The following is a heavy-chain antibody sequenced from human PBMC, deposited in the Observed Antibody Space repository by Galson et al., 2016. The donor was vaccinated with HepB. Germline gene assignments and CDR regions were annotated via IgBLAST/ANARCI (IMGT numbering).Heavy chain of an antibody. D-gene: IGHD1-1*01. CDR2: TYYRSKYYN. Sequence: CAISGDSVSSNSGAWNWIRQSPSRSLEWLGRTYYRSKYYNDYAVSVKSRITINPDTSKNQFSLQLNSVTPEDTAVYYCARAGGLNENYYFDYWGQGTLVTVSS. J-gene: IGHJ4*02. CDR3: ARAGGLNENYYFDY. CDR1: GDSVSSNSGA. V-gene: IGHV6-1*01.